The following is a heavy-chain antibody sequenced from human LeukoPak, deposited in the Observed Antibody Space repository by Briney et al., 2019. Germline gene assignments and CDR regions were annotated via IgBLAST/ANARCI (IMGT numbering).Heavy chain of an antibody. J-gene: IGHJ4*02. D-gene: IGHD3-3*01. Sequence: ASVKVSCKASGYTFTSYGISWVRQAPGQGLEWMGWISAYNGNTNYAQKLQGRVTMTTDTSTSTAYMELRSLRSDDTAVYYCAREERVYDFWSGYYPAGIDYWGQGTLVTVSS. CDR2: ISAYNGNT. CDR3: AREERVYDFWSGYYPAGIDY. V-gene: IGHV1-18*01. CDR1: GYTFTSYG.